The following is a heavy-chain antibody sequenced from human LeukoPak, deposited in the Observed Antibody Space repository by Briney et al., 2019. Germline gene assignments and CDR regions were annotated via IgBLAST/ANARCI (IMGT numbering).Heavy chain of an antibody. J-gene: IGHJ4*02. D-gene: IGHD2-15*01. Sequence: PGGSLRLSCAASGFTFSSYAMHWVRQAPGKGLEWVAVISYDGSNKYYVPSVKGRFTIYRDHSKNTLYLQMTNLRAEDPAVYYCARADLGSCSGGSCYGYYWGQGTLVTVSS. CDR1: GFTFSSYA. V-gene: IGHV3-30-3*01. CDR2: ISYDGSNK. CDR3: ARADLGSCSGGSCYGYY.